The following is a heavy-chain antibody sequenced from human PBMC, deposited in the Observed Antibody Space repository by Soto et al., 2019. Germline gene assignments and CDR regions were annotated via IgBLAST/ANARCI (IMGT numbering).Heavy chain of an antibody. Sequence: QVQLQESGPGLVKPSQTLSLTCTVSGDSVSSSSYYWSWIRQHPGKGLEWIGYIHHSGTTYYNPSLKSRITLSVDTSKNQFSLRLSSVTAADTDVYYCASGLGYKAWGQGTLVTVSS. CDR3: ASGLGYKA. CDR2: IHHSGTT. D-gene: IGHD5-12*01. V-gene: IGHV4-31*03. J-gene: IGHJ5*02. CDR1: GDSVSSSSYY.